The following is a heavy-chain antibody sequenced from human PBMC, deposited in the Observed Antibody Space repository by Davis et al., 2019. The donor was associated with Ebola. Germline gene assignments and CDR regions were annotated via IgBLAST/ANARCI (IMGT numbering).Heavy chain of an antibody. Sequence: GGSLRLSCAASGFTFSSYGMHWVRQAPGKGLEWVAVISYDGSNKYYADSVKGRFTISRDNSKNTLYLQMNSLRAEDTAVYYCARLRGVVGAGHAFDIWGQGTMVTVSS. CDR2: ISYDGSNK. CDR3: ARLRGVVGAGHAFDI. V-gene: IGHV3-30*03. J-gene: IGHJ3*02. D-gene: IGHD1-26*01. CDR1: GFTFSSYG.